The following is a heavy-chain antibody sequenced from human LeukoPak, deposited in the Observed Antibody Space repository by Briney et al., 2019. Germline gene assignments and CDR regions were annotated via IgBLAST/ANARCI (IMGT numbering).Heavy chain of an antibody. CDR3: APRVVGSAPFDY. V-gene: IGHV3-30*02. Sequence: GGSLRLSCAASGFTFSNYGMHWVRQAPGKGLEWVAFIRYDGSNKSYADSVKGRFTISRDNSKNTLYLQMNNLRAKDTAVYYCAPRVVGSAPFDYWGQGTLVTVSS. D-gene: IGHD2-15*01. CDR1: GFTFSNYG. J-gene: IGHJ4*02. CDR2: IRYDGSNK.